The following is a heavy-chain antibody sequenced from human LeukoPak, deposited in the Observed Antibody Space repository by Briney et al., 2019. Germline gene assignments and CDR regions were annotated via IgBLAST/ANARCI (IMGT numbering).Heavy chain of an antibody. Sequence: ASVKVSCKASGYSFTSHYMHWVRQAPGQGLEWLGLINPSGSSTLYAQKFQGRVTMTRDMSTTTDYMELSSLRSEDTAVYYCAAGHYYDYVWGSYRPLRYWGQGTLVTVSS. D-gene: IGHD3-16*02. CDR3: AAGHYYDYVWGSYRPLRY. V-gene: IGHV1-46*01. CDR1: GYSFTSHY. J-gene: IGHJ4*02. CDR2: INPSGSST.